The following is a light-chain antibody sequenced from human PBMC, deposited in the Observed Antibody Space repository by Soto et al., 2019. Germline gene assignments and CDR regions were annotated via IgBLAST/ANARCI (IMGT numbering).Light chain of an antibody. V-gene: IGLV2-18*02. J-gene: IGLJ1*01. CDR1: SSDVGRYNR. CDR3: NSYTSSITYV. Sequence: QSVLTQPPSVSGSPGQSVTISCTGTSSDVGRYNRVSWYQQPPGTAPKLIIYEGSNRPSGVPDRFSGSKSGNTASLTISGLQAEDEADYYCNSYTSSITYVFGTGTKVTVL. CDR2: EGS.